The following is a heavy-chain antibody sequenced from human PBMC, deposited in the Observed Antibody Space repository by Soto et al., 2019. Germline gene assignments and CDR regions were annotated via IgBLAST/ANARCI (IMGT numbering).Heavy chain of an antibody. D-gene: IGHD3-10*01. CDR2: ITFRGDYT. Sequence: EVQLLESGGGLVQPGGSLRLSCAASGFTFSSFAMSWVRQAPGKGLEWLAGITFRGDYTYYADSVKGRFTLSRDNSRNRLDLEVNSLQVEDTARYYCAKLGTMGVCDSWGQGTLLTVSS. V-gene: IGHV3-23*01. CDR3: AKLGTMGVCDS. CDR1: GFTFSSFA. J-gene: IGHJ4*02.